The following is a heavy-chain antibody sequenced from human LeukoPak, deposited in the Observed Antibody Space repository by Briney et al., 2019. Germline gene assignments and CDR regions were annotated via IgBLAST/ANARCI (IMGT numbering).Heavy chain of an antibody. CDR3: ARGGPRYDSSGYYQTTDAFDI. D-gene: IGHD3-22*01. CDR1: GFTFSTSG. CDR2: IWFDGSNK. V-gene: IGHV3-33*01. Sequence: GGSLRLSCAASGFTFSTSGMHWVRQAPGKGLEWVAVIWFDGSNKHYADSVKGRFSISRDNAKNSLYLQMNSLRAEDTAVYYCARGGPRYDSSGYYQTTDAFDIWGQGTMVTVSS. J-gene: IGHJ3*02.